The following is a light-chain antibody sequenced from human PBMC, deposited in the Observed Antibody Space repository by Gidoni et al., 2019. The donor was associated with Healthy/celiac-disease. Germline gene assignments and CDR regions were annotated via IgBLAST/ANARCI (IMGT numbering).Light chain of an antibody. CDR1: SCDGGSYNL. V-gene: IGLV2-23*01. J-gene: IGLJ1*01. Sequence: QSAMTQPAPVPGSPGQSITISCTGTSCDGGSYNLVSWYQQHPGKAPQLMIYDGSTRPSGVSNRFSGSTSCNTASLTISGLQAEDEADYYCCSYAGSSTLYVFGTGTKVTVL. CDR3: CSYAGSSTLYV. CDR2: DGS.